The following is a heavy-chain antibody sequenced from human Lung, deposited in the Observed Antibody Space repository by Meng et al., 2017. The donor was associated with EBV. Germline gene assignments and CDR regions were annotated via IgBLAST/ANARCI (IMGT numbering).Heavy chain of an antibody. D-gene: IGHD6-13*01. J-gene: IGHJ4*02. CDR1: GGSISSGGYY. CDR2: IHSSGST. Sequence: QVQLPESGPGLVKPSQTLSLTCTVSGGSISSGGYYWSWIRQHPGKGLEWIGYIHSSGSTYYNPSLRSRLTISVDTSKNQFSLKLSSVTAADTAVYYCARDVGGYSSSWSGFDSWGQGTLVTVSS. V-gene: IGHV4-31*03. CDR3: ARDVGGYSSSWSGFDS.